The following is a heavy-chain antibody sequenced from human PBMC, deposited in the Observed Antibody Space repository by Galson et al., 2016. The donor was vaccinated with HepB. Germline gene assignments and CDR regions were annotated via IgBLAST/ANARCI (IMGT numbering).Heavy chain of an antibody. CDR1: GGSLSGYY. V-gene: IGHV4-34*01. Sequence: ETLSLTCAVYGGSLSGYYWSWIRQPPGKGLEWIGSIYNSGTTYYSPSLKSRILMSVDTSNNHFSLKLRSVTAPDTAVYYCARHAMRATAAGPGYFDFWGQGKPVTVSS. CDR3: ARHAMRATAAGPGYFDF. J-gene: IGHJ4*02. D-gene: IGHD6-13*01. CDR2: IYNSGTT.